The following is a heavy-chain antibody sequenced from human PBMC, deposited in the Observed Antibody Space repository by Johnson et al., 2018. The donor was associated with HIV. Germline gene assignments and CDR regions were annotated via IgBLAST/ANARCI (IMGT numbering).Heavy chain of an antibody. V-gene: IGHV3-NL1*01. J-gene: IGHJ3*02. CDR2: INWNGGST. D-gene: IGHD5-12*01. CDR3: AKIWGDIAATGDAFDI. CDR1: GFTFSSYD. Sequence: QVQLVESGGGVVQPGRSLRLSCAASGFTFSSYDMHWVRQAPGKGLEWVSGINWNGGSTGYADSVEGRFTISRDNAKNSLYLQMNSLRAEDTAVYYCAKIWGDIAATGDAFDIWGQGTMVTVSS.